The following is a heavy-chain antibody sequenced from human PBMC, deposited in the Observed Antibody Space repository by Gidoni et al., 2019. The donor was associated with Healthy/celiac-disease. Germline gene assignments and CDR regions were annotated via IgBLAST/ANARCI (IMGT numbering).Heavy chain of an antibody. Sequence: QITLKESGPTLVKPTQTLPLTCTFSGFSLSPSGAGVGGIRQPPGKALEWLALISWDDDKRYSPSLKSRLTNTKDTSKNQVVITRTNMDPGDTATYYCAHSRAGGAMVRGVISIDYWGQGTLVTVSS. CDR2: ISWDDDK. CDR3: AHSRAGGAMVRGVISIDY. J-gene: IGHJ4*02. CDR1: GFSLSPSGAG. V-gene: IGHV2-5*02. D-gene: IGHD3-10*01.